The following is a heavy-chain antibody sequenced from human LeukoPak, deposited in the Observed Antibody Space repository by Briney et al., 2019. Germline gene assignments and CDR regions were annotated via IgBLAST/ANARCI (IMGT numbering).Heavy chain of an antibody. J-gene: IGHJ4*02. CDR2: IWYDGSNK. CDR3: ARDVQQLAFDY. Sequence: GGPLRLSCAASGFTFSGYGMPWVRQAPGKGMEWVAVIWYDGSNKYYADSVKGRFTISRDNSKNTLYLQMNSLRAEDTAVYYCARDVQQLAFDYWGQGTLVTVSS. V-gene: IGHV3-33*01. D-gene: IGHD6-13*01. CDR1: GFTFSGYG.